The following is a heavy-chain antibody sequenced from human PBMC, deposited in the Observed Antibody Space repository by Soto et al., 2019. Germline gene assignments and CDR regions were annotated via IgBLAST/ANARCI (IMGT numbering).Heavy chain of an antibody. Sequence: QVQLVQSGAEVKRPGSSVKVSCKASGGTFSSYAINWVRQAPGQGLEWVGGIIPIFDTPNYAQKFQGRVTITADESTGTAYRELSSLRSEDTAVYYCAREPSSGWYNYFDYWGQGTLVTVSS. V-gene: IGHV1-69*01. CDR2: IIPIFDTP. J-gene: IGHJ4*02. CDR3: AREPSSGWYNYFDY. D-gene: IGHD6-19*01. CDR1: GGTFSSYA.